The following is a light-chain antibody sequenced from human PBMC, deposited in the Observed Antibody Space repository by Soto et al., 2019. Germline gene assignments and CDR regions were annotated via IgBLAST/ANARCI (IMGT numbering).Light chain of an antibody. CDR3: QQYGTRPWT. Sequence: EIVLTQSPGTLSLSPGERATLSCRVRQSVSGSYLAWYQQKPGQSPRLLIHDASSRATGIPDRFSGSGSGTDFTLTISRLEPEDFAVYYCQQYGTRPWTFGQGTKVESK. V-gene: IGKV3-20*01. J-gene: IGKJ1*01. CDR1: QSVSGSY. CDR2: DAS.